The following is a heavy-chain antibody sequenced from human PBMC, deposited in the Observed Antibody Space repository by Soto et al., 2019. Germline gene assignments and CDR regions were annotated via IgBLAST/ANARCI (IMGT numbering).Heavy chain of an antibody. V-gene: IGHV1-18*01. Sequence: QVQLVQSGAEVKKPGASVKVSCKASGYTFPSSTISWLRQAPGQGLEWMGWIKAYSGNTNYAQKLQGRVTMTTDTSTNTAYMELGSLTSDDTAMYYCAIADDGDDDYWGQGTLVTVSS. D-gene: IGHD4-17*01. CDR2: IKAYSGNT. J-gene: IGHJ4*02. CDR1: GYTFPSST. CDR3: AIADDGDDDY.